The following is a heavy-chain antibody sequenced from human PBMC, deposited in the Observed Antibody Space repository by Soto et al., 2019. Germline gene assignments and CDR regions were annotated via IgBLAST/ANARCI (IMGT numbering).Heavy chain of an antibody. J-gene: IGHJ4*02. CDR3: ARDPRIAAAGTGVDFDY. CDR2: IWYDGSNK. D-gene: IGHD6-13*01. CDR1: GFTFSSYG. V-gene: IGHV3-33*01. Sequence: QVQLVESGGGVVQPGRSLRLSCAASGFTFSSYGMHWVRQAPGKGLEWVAVIWYDGSNKDYADSVKVRFTISRDNSKNTLYLQMTSLRAEDTAVYYCARDPRIAAAGTGVDFDYWGQGTLVTVSS.